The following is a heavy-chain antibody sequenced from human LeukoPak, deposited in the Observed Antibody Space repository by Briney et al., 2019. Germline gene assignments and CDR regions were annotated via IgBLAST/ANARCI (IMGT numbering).Heavy chain of an antibody. CDR1: GGSFSGYY. D-gene: IGHD3-9*01. V-gene: IGHV4-34*01. J-gene: IGHJ4*02. CDR3: AGLQRLYYDILTGYYPYYFDY. Sequence: SETLSLTCAVYGGSFSGYYWSWIRQPPGKGLEWIGEINHSGSTNYNPSLKSRVTISVDTSKNQFSLKLSSVTAADTAVYYCAGLQRLYYDILTGYYPYYFDYWGQGTLVTVSS. CDR2: INHSGST.